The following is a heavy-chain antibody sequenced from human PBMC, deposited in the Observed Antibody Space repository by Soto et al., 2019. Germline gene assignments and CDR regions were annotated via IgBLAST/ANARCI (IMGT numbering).Heavy chain of an antibody. V-gene: IGHV3-11*01. CDR3: ARRSTGTTITNRPLAC. CDR1: GFTFSDYY. J-gene: IGHJ4*02. Sequence: QVQLVESGGGLVKPGGSLRLSCAASGFTFSDYYMSWIRQAPGKGLEWVSYISSSGSTIYYADSVKGRFTISRDNAKNSLYLQMTSLRADDPAVDYCARRSTGTTITNRPLACWGQGTLVTVSS. D-gene: IGHD1-1*01. CDR2: ISSSGSTI.